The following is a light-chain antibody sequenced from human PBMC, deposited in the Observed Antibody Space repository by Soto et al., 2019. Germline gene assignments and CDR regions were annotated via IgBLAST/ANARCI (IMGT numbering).Light chain of an antibody. V-gene: IGLV2-14*01. CDR3: SSYTSSSTLGGVV. J-gene: IGLJ2*01. CDR1: SSDVGGYNY. CDR2: EVS. Sequence: QSVLTQPASVSGSPGQSITISCTGTSSDVGGYNYVSWYQQHPGKAPKLMIYEVSNRPSGVSNRFSGSKSGNTASLTISGIQAEDEADDYGSSYTSSSTLGGVVFGGGTKLTVL.